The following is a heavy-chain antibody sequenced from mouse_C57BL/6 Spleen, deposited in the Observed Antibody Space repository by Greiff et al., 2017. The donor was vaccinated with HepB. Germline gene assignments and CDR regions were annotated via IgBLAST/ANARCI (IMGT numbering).Heavy chain of an antibody. Sequence: EVHLVASGGGLVKPGGSLKLSCAASGFTFSDYGMHWVRQASVKGLVWVAYISSGSSTIYYADTVKGRFTISRDHAKNTLFLQMTSLRSEDTAMYYCARGDWEGFYAMDYWGQGTSVTVSS. J-gene: IGHJ4*01. V-gene: IGHV5-17*01. CDR2: ISSGSSTI. D-gene: IGHD4-1*01. CDR1: GFTFSDYG. CDR3: ARGDWEGFYAMDY.